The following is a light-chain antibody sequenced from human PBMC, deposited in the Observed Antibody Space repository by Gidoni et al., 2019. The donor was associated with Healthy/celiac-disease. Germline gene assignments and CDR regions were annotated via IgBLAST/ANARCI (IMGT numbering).Light chain of an antibody. CDR2: GKN. Sequence: LAHSPAVSVALGQTVRITCQGDSLRSYYASWYQQKPGQAPVLVTYGKNNRPSGIPDRFSGSSSGNTASLTITGAQAEDEADYYCNSRDSSGNHVVFGGGTKLTVL. CDR3: NSRDSSGNHVV. V-gene: IGLV3-19*01. CDR1: SLRSYY. J-gene: IGLJ2*01.